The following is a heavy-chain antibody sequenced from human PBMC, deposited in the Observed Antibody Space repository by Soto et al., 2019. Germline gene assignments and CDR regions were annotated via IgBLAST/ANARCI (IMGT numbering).Heavy chain of an antibody. D-gene: IGHD3-3*01. J-gene: IGHJ6*02. V-gene: IGHV1-8*01. CDR2: MNPNSGNT. CDR1: GYTFTSYD. Sequence: GAAVKVSCKASGYTFTSYDINWVRQATGQGQEWMGWMNPNSGNTGYAQKFQGRVTMTRNTSISTAYMELSSLRSEDTAVYYCATASNYDFWSGYHPSVYGMDVWGQGTTVTFSS. CDR3: ATASNYDFWSGYHPSVYGMDV.